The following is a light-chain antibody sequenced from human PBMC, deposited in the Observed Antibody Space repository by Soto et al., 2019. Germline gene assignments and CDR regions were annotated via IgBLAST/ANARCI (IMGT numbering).Light chain of an antibody. Sequence: EFVWTQSPGTLSLSPGERATLSCRASQTVRNNYLAWYQQKPGQAPRLLIYDASSRATGIPDRLSGGGSGTDFTLTISRMEPADFAVYYCQQYGSSGTFGQGTKVDIK. CDR3: QQYGSSGT. CDR1: QTVRNNY. V-gene: IGKV3-20*01. J-gene: IGKJ1*01. CDR2: DAS.